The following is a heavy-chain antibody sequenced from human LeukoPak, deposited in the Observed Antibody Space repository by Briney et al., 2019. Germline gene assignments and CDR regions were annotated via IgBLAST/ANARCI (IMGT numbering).Heavy chain of an antibody. D-gene: IGHD6-19*01. Sequence: GGSLRLSCAASGFTFSSYWTHWVRQAPGKGLVWVSRINSDGSSTSYADSVKGRFTISRDNAKNTLYLQMNSLRAEDTAVYYCARTLYSSGWYFPFDYWGQGTLVTVSS. CDR2: INSDGSST. J-gene: IGHJ4*02. CDR1: GFTFSSYW. V-gene: IGHV3-74*01. CDR3: ARTLYSSGWYFPFDY.